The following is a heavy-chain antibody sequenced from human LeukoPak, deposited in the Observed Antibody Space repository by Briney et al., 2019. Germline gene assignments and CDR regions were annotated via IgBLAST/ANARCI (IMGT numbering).Heavy chain of an antibody. CDR3: GKDGQKRNFPGADFDY. J-gene: IGHJ4*02. CDR2: ISYDGSKK. Sequence: GGSLRLSCAASGFTFSSYGVHWVRQAPGKGLEWGAVISYDGSKKYYADSVTGRPTISRDNSKSPLYLQMTSLESRDTAVYYLGKDGQKRNFPGADFDYWGQGTLVTVSS. D-gene: IGHD3-3*01. CDR1: GFTFSSYG. V-gene: IGHV3-30*18.